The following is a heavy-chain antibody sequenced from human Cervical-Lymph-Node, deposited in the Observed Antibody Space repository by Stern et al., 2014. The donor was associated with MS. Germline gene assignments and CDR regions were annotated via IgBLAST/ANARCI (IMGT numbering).Heavy chain of an antibody. V-gene: IGHV1-69*06. CDR2: IIPIFGTA. D-gene: IGHD1-14*01. CDR3: ARDRMPAKPWAHRVYGMDV. J-gene: IGHJ6*02. CDR1: GGTFSSYA. Sequence: QMQLVQSGAEVKKPGSSVKVSCKASGGTFSSYAISWVRQAPGQGLEWMGGIIPIFGTANYAQKFQGRVTITADKSTSTAYMELSSLRSEDTAVYYCARDRMPAKPWAHRVYGMDVWGQGTTVTVSS.